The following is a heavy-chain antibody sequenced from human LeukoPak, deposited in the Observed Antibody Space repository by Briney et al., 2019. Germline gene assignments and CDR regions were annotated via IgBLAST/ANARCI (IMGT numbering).Heavy chain of an antibody. CDR3: AKDSSSSSGLDY. CDR1: GFTFCSYG. V-gene: IGHV3-30*02. D-gene: IGHD6-13*01. CDR2: IRYDGSNK. Sequence: GGSLRLSCAASGFTFCSYGMHWVRQAPGKGLEWVAFIRYDGSNKYYADSVKGRFTISRDNSKNTLYLQMNSLRAEDTAVYYCAKDSSSSSGLDYWGQGTLVTVSS. J-gene: IGHJ4*02.